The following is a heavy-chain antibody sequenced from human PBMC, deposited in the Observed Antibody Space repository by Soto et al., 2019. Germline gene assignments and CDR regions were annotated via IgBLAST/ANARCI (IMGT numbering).Heavy chain of an antibody. CDR2: ISSSGSTI. CDR3: AGRDIVVVPAATSNDY. V-gene: IGHV3-48*04. CDR1: GFTFSIYG. D-gene: IGHD2-2*01. J-gene: IGHJ4*02. Sequence: EVQLLESGGGLVQPGGSLRLSCAASGFTFSIYGMSWVRQAPGKGLEWVSYISSSGSTIYYADSVKGRFTISRDNAKNSLYLQMNSLRAEDTAVYYCAGRDIVVVPAATSNDYWGQGTLVTVSS.